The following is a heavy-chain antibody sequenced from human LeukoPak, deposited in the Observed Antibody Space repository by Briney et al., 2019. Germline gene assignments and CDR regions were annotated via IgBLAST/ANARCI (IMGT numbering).Heavy chain of an antibody. V-gene: IGHV3-7*01. CDR1: GFRFNTYW. J-gene: IGHJ4*02. D-gene: IGHD4/OR15-4a*01. CDR2: IKQDGNEK. Sequence: GGSLRLSCAASGFRFNTYWMSWVRQAPGKGLEWVANIKQDGNEKYYADSVKGRFTISRDNGKNSLDLQMNSLRADDTAVYYCARDTLGEGEDANYAVYYFDYWGQGTVVTVSS. CDR3: ARDTLGEGEDANYAVYYFDY.